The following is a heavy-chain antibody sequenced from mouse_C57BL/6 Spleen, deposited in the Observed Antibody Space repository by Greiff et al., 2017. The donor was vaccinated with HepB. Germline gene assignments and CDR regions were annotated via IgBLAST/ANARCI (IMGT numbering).Heavy chain of an antibody. D-gene: IGHD2-2*01. CDR3: ATIYYGYDGVAY. CDR1: GFTFSDYG. V-gene: IGHV5-17*01. J-gene: IGHJ3*01. CDR2: ISSGSSTI. Sequence: EVQVVESGGGLVKPGGSLKLSCAASGFTFSDYGMHWVRQAPEKGLEWVAYISSGSSTIYYADTVKGRFTISRDNAKNTLFLQMTSLRSEDTAMYYCATIYYGYDGVAYWGQGTLVTVSA.